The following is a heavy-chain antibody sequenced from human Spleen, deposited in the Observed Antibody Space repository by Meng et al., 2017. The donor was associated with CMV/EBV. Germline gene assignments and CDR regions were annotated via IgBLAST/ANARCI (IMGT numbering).Heavy chain of an antibody. CDR3: AADANIVLMVPSEYGMDV. CDR1: GFTFTSSA. V-gene: IGHV1-58*01. Sequence: SVKVSCKASGFTFTSSAVQWVRQARGQRLEWIGWIVAGSGNTNYAQKFQERVTITRDMSTSTAYMELSSLRSEDTAVYYCAADANIVLMVPSEYGMDVWGQGTTVTVSS. D-gene: IGHD2-8*01. J-gene: IGHJ6*02. CDR2: IVAGSGNT.